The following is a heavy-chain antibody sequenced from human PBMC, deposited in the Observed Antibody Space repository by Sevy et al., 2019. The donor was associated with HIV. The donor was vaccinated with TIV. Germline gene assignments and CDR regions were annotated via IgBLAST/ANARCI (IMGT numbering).Heavy chain of an antibody. CDR1: GGSVSRNDYH. Sequence: SETLSLTCTVSGGSVSRNDYHWSWLPPPPGQELEWIGYIHYSGSTNCHPSLKSRFTVSLDTAKNQFSLKLRSVTAADTAIYYCAVIAGGSPGGDYFDYWGQGTLVTVSS. J-gene: IGHJ4*02. CDR3: AVIAGGSPGGDYFDY. V-gene: IGHV4-61*08. D-gene: IGHD1-26*01. CDR2: IHYSGST.